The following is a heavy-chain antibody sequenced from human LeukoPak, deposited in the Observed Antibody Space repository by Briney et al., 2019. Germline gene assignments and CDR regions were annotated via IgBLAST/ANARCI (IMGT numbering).Heavy chain of an antibody. V-gene: IGHV4-59*01. Sequence: PSETLPLTCTVSGGSISSYYWSWIRQPPGKGLEWIGYIYYSGSTNYNPSLKSRVTISVDTSKNQFSLKLSSVTAADTAVYYCARDEWYGSGTRWFDPWGQGTLVTVSS. CDR1: GGSISSYY. D-gene: IGHD3-10*01. CDR3: ARDEWYGSGTRWFDP. CDR2: IYYSGST. J-gene: IGHJ5*02.